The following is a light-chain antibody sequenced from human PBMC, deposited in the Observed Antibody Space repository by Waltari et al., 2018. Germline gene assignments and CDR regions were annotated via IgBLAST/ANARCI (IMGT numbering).Light chain of an antibody. Sequence: QTVVTQEPSLSVYPGGTVTLTCALSSGSVSSTSYPNWYQQTPGQPPRTLVYKGISRSSGVPDRFSGSILGNTAALTITGAQADDESDYYCSMYMGSGVWVFGGGTKLTVL. CDR1: SGSVSSTSY. J-gene: IGLJ3*02. CDR3: SMYMGSGVWV. CDR2: KGI. V-gene: IGLV8-61*01.